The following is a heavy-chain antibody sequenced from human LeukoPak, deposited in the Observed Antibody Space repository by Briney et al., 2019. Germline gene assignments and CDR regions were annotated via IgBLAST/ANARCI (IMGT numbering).Heavy chain of an antibody. J-gene: IGHJ4*02. D-gene: IGHD6-13*01. CDR3: ARRVAAVLSFFDY. Sequence: SETLSLTCTVSGCSFSSSSYYWGCIRQPPGKGLEWVGSIYYSAHTYYNPSLKSRVTISVDTSKNQFCLRLSSVTAADTAVYYCARRVAAVLSFFDYWGQGTLVTVSS. CDR2: IYYSAHT. V-gene: IGHV4-39*01. CDR1: GCSFSSSSYY.